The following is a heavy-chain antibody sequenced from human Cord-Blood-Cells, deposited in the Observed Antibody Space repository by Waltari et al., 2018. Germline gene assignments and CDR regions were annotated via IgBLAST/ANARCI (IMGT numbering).Heavy chain of an antibody. V-gene: IGHV4-4*07. CDR2: IYTSGST. D-gene: IGHD3-3*01. CDR1: GGSISSYY. Sequence: QVQLQESGPGLVKPSETLSLTCTVSGGSISSYYWSWIRQPAGKGLEWIGRIYTSGSTNYNPSRKSRVTMSVDTSKNQFSLKLSSVTAADTAVYYCARDFWSGYYYYYYMDVWGKGTTVTVSS. J-gene: IGHJ6*03. CDR3: ARDFWSGYYYYYYMDV.